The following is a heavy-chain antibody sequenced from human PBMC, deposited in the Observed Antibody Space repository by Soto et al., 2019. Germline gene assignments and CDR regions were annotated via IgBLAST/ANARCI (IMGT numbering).Heavy chain of an antibody. CDR3: AKGGRQWLVTSDFNY. J-gene: IGHJ4*02. V-gene: IGHV3-30*04. Sequence: PGGSLRLSCAVYGFTFSSHAMHWVRQAPGKGLEWVAVVSHDGRNTHYADSVKGRFTISRDSSKNTVSLEMTSLRAEDTAVYYCAKGGRQWLVTSDFNYWGQGALVTVSS. D-gene: IGHD6-19*01. CDR2: VSHDGRNT. CDR1: GFTFSSHA.